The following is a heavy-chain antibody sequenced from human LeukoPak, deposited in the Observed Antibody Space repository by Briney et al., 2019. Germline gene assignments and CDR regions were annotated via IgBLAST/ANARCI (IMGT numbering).Heavy chain of an antibody. CDR2: IYYNGNT. V-gene: IGHV4-59*08. D-gene: IGHD1-1*01. CDR3: ARNGNWNYVDS. Sequence: PSETLSLTCTVSGGSISSYYWIWIRQPPGKGLEWIGYIYYNGNTNYIPSLKSRVTISVDTSKNQFSLRLSSVTAADTAVYYCARNGNWNYVDSWGQGTLVTVSS. CDR1: GGSISSYY. J-gene: IGHJ4*02.